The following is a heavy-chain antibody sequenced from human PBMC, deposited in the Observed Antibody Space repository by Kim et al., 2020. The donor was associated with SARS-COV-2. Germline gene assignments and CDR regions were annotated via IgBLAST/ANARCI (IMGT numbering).Heavy chain of an antibody. Sequence: PSLKSRVSISVDKSKKQFSLSLSSVTAADTAVYYCARRGPLWFGELASFDVWGQGTMVTVSS. D-gene: IGHD3-10*01. CDR3: ARRGPLWFGELASFDV. V-gene: IGHV4-30-2*04. J-gene: IGHJ3*01.